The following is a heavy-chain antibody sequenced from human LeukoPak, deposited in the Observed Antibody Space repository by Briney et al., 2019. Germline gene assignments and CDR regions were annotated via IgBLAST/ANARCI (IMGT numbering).Heavy chain of an antibody. J-gene: IGHJ5*02. Sequence: SVKVSCKASGYTFTSYDINWVRQATGQGLEWMGWMNPNSGNTGYAQKFQGRVTMTRNTSISTAYMELSSLRSEDTAVYYCARFWYSSSWYLDPWGQGTLVTVSS. V-gene: IGHV1-8*01. CDR1: GYTFTSYD. CDR3: ARFWYSSSWYLDP. D-gene: IGHD6-13*01. CDR2: MNPNSGNT.